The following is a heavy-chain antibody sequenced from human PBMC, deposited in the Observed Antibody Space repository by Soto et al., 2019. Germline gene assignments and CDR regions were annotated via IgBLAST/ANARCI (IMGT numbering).Heavy chain of an antibody. J-gene: IGHJ6*02. Sequence: EVQLLESGGGVVQPGGSLRLSCVASGFNFKKFAMAWVRQAAGEGLEWVSGISCCGGSASYADSVKGRFSIARDDSKNTVSLQLNSLRVEDTAQYYCARDPNDSSAYYHHYYYGMDVWGQGTTVTVSS. V-gene: IGHV3-23*01. D-gene: IGHD3-22*01. CDR2: ISCCGGSA. CDR1: GFNFKKFA. CDR3: ARDPNDSSAYYHHYYYGMDV.